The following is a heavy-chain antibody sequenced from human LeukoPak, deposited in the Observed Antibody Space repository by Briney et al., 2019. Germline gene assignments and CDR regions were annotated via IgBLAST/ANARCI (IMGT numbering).Heavy chain of an antibody. CDR3: ARGRPTNLGGIY. J-gene: IGHJ4*02. V-gene: IGHV1-8*01. CDR2: MNPNSGNT. Sequence: ASVKVSCEASGYTFTSYDINWVRQATGQGLEWMGWMNPNSGNTGYAQKFQGRVTMTRNTSISTAYMELSSLRSEDTAVYYCARGRPTNLGGIYWGQGTLVTVSS. D-gene: IGHD7-27*01. CDR1: GYTFTSYD.